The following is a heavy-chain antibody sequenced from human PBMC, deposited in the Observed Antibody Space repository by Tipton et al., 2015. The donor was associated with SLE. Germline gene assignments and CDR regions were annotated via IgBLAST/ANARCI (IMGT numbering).Heavy chain of an antibody. CDR2: IHYNRDT. J-gene: IGHJ4*02. CDR3: ARGSVVADDF. V-gene: IGHV4-59*11. D-gene: IGHD2-15*01. CDR1: GGSISGHY. Sequence: TLSLTCTVSGGSISGHYWSWIRQPPGRGLEWIGYIHYNRDTNYHPSLKSRVTISVDTSKNQLSLKLTSVAAADTAVYYCARGSVVADDFWGQGTLVTVTS.